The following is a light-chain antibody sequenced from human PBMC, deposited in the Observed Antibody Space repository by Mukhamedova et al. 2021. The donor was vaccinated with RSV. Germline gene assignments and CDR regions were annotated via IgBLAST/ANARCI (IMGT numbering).Light chain of an antibody. CDR3: QHFGDSPPYT. CDR2: STS. CDR1: RY. V-gene: IGKV3-20*01. J-gene: IGKJ2*01. Sequence: RYLAWYQHKPGLAPKVLIYSTSTRATGIPERFSGSGSGTDFTLTISRLEPEDFAVYYCQHFGDSPPYTFGQGTKLEIK.